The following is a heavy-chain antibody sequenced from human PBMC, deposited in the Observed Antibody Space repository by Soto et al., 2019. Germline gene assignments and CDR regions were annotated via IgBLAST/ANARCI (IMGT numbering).Heavy chain of an antibody. CDR1: GYIFSDYG. V-gene: IGHV1-18*04. J-gene: IGHJ4*02. CDR3: AKRTSGTTWGESDY. D-gene: IGHD3-10*01. Sequence: QVQVMQSGAEVKKPGDSVKVSCKTSGYIFSDYGINWVRQAPGQGLAWMGWISGYSGNANLAQKFQGRGTMTTDKSTRTAYMELRRLRSDDTAVYYCAKRTSGTTWGESDYWGQGTLVTVSS. CDR2: ISGYSGNA.